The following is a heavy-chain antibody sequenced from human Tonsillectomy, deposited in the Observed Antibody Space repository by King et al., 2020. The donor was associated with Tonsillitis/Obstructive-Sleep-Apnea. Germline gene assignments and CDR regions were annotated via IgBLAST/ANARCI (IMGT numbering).Heavy chain of an antibody. J-gene: IGHJ4*02. Sequence: VQLVESGGVVVQPGGSLRLSCAASGFTFDDYTMHWVRQAPGKGLEWVSLISWDGGSTYYADSVKGRFTISRDNSKNSLYLQMNSLRTEDTALYYCAKVIITMIVVGGFDYWGQGTLVTVSS. CDR1: GFTFDDYT. CDR3: AKVIITMIVVGGFDY. V-gene: IGHV3-43*01. CDR2: ISWDGGST. D-gene: IGHD3-22*01.